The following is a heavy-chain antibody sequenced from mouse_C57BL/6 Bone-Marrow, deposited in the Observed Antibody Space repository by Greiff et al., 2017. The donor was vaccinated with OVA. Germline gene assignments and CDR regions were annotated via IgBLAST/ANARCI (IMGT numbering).Heavy chain of an antibody. CDR3: ARAPFRQVFDY. D-gene: IGHD3-2*01. CDR1: GFTFSDYY. J-gene: IGHJ2*01. V-gene: IGHV5-16*01. CDR2: INYDGSST. Sequence: EVMLVESEGGLVQPGRSMKLSCTASGFTFSDYYMAWVRQVPEKGLEWVANINYDGSSTYYLDSLKSRFIISRDNAKNILYLQMSSLKSEDTATYYCARAPFRQVFDYWSQGTTLTVSS.